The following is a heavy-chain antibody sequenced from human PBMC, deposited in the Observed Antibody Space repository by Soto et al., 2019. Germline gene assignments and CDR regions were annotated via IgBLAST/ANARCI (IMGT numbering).Heavy chain of an antibody. V-gene: IGHV3-33*01. J-gene: IGHJ4*02. CDR1: GFTFSSYG. D-gene: IGHD6-13*01. Sequence: QVQLVESGGGVVQPGRSLRLSCAASGFTFSSYGMHWVRQAPGKGLEWVAVIYYDGSNKYYADSVKGRFTISRDNSKNTLYLQMNSMRAEETAVFYCARSQYSSGWYPFDYWGQGTLVTVSS. CDR2: IYYDGSNK. CDR3: ARSQYSSGWYPFDY.